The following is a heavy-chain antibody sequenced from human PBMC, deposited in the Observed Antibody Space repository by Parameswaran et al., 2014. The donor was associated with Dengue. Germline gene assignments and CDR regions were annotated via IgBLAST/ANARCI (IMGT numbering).Heavy chain of an antibody. V-gene: IGHV5-51*01. CDR2: IYPGDSDT. D-gene: IGHD4-17*01. CDR3: ARRRGYGDYVIDY. Sequence: VRQMPGKGLEWMGIIYPGDSDTRYSPSFQGQVTISADKSISTAYLQWSSLKASDTAMYYCARRRGYGDYVIDYWGQGTLVTVSS. J-gene: IGHJ4*02.